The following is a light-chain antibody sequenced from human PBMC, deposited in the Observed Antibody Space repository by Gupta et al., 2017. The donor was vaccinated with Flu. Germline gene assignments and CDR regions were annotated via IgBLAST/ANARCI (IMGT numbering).Light chain of an antibody. CDR3: GSQTTTNTWV. Sequence: SALTQPASVSGSPGQSIIISCTGTSSDVGHYGYVSWYQHHPAKVHKLMIYEVSKRPAGVSNRFSGSKSGNTASLSISGLQPEDEADYYGGSQTTTNTWVFGGGTRLTVL. CDR1: SSDVGHYGY. CDR2: EVS. V-gene: IGLV2-14*01. J-gene: IGLJ3*02.